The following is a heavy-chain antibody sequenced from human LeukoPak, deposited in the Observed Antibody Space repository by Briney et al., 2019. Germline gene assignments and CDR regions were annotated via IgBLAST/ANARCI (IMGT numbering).Heavy chain of an antibody. CDR1: GFTFNSYS. V-gene: IGHV3-48*04. Sequence: GGSLRLSCAASGFTFNSYSMNWVRQAPGKGLEWISYINSNSRTIHYADPVKGRFTISRDNAKNSLYLQMNTLRAEDTAVYYCARMPLEIVTNFLDSWGQGTRVTVSS. CDR2: INSNSRTI. J-gene: IGHJ4*02. CDR3: ARMPLEIVTNFLDS. D-gene: IGHD4-11*01.